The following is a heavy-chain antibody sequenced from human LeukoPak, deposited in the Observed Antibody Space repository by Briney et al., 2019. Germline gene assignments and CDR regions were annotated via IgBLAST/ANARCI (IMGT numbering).Heavy chain of an antibody. Sequence: SQTLSLTCAISGDSVSSNSAAWNWIRQSPSRGLEWLGRTYYRSKWFNDYAVSVKSRITINPDTSKNEFSLQLNSVTPDDTALYYCERGRDFGGFSREGPHYYFDLGGRATLVIVSS. CDR2: TYYRSKWFN. D-gene: IGHD2-21*01. J-gene: IGHJ2*01. CDR3: ERGRDFGGFSREGPHYYFDL. V-gene: IGHV6-1*01. CDR1: GDSVSSNSAA.